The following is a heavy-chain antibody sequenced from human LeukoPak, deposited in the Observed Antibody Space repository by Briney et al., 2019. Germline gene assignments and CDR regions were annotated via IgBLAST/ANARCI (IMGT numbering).Heavy chain of an antibody. CDR2: IYTSGST. V-gene: IGHV4-4*07. CDR1: GGSISNYY. J-gene: IGHJ5*02. D-gene: IGHD1-26*01. CDR3: AREQFQVGATPYYWFDP. Sequence: SETLSLTCTVSGGSISNYYWSWIRQPAGKGLEWIGRIYTSGSTNYNPSLKSRVTMSVDTSKNQFSLKLSSVTAADTAVYYCAREQFQVGATPYYWFDPWGQGTLVTVSS.